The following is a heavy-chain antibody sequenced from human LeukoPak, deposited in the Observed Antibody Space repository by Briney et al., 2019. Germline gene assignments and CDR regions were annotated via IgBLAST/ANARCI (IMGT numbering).Heavy chain of an antibody. D-gene: IGHD3-16*02. J-gene: IGHJ4*02. CDR1: GFTFSSYS. Sequence: PGGSLRLSCAASGFTFSSYSMNWVRQAPGKGLEWVSSISSSSSYIYYADSVKGRFTTSRDNAKNSLYLQMNSLRAEDTAVYYCASFASNLIGLDYWGQGTLVTVSS. V-gene: IGHV3-21*01. CDR2: ISSSSSYI. CDR3: ASFASNLIGLDY.